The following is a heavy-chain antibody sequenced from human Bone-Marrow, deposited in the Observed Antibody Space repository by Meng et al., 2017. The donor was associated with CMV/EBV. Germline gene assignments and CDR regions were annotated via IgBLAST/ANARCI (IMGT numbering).Heavy chain of an antibody. CDR3: HVVIFDY. Sequence: SVKVSCKASGDTFSTYAISWVRQAPGQGLEWLGRIVPVVGIPNYSQKFQGRVTISADKSTSKAYMELSSLRSEDTAVYYCHVVIFDYWGQGTLVTVSS. V-gene: IGHV1-69*04. J-gene: IGHJ4*02. CDR2: IVPVVGIP. CDR1: GDTFSTYA. D-gene: IGHD2-15*01.